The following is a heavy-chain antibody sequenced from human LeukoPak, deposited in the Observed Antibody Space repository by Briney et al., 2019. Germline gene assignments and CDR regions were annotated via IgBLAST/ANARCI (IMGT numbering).Heavy chain of an antibody. V-gene: IGHV4-59*01. Sequence: KPSETLSLTCTVSGXSISSYYWSWIRQPPGKGLEWIGYIYYSGSTNYNPSLKSRVTISVDTSKNQFSLKLSSVTAADTAVYYCARQSIAALGWFDPWGQGTLVTVSS. CDR3: ARQSIAALGWFDP. J-gene: IGHJ5*02. CDR2: IYYSGST. D-gene: IGHD6-6*01. CDR1: GXSISSYY.